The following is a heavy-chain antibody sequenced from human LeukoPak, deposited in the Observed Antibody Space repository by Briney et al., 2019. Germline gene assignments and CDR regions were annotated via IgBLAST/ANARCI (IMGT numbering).Heavy chain of an antibody. CDR3: ARGPYDSSGYFIAGAFDI. J-gene: IGHJ3*02. CDR1: GDTFTGYY. V-gene: IGHV1-2*02. D-gene: IGHD3-22*01. CDR2: INPNSGGT. Sequence: ASVKVSCKASGDTFTGYYIHWVRQAPGQGLEWMGWINPNSGGTNYAQKFQGRVTMTRDTSISTAYMDLSSLRSDDTAVYYCARGPYDSSGYFIAGAFDIWGQGTMVTVSS.